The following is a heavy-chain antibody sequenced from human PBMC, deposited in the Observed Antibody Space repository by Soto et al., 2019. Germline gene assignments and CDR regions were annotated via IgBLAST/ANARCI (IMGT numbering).Heavy chain of an antibody. Sequence: VASVKVSCKASGGSFTYTLSWVRQAPGQGLEWMGGIIPIFGTTNYAQKFQGRITMTADESTKTAYMELSTLRSEDTAVYYCARLHSHGTYGMDVWG. CDR1: GGSFTYT. CDR2: IIPIFGTT. J-gene: IGHJ6*02. CDR3: ARLHSHGTYGMDV. D-gene: IGHD5-18*01. V-gene: IGHV1-69*13.